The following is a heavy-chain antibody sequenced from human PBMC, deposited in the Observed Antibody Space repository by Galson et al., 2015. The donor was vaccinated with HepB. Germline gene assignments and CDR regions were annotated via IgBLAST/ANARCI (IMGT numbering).Heavy chain of an antibody. CDR1: GYTFTSYG. CDR3: ARDRPTTVVSYFDY. V-gene: IGHV1-18*01. CDR2: ISAYNGNT. Sequence: SVKVSCKASGYTFTSYGISWVRQAPGQGLEWMGWISAYNGNTNYAQKLQGRVTMTTDTSTSTAYMELRSLRSDDTAVYYCARDRPTTVVSYFDYWGQGTLVTVSS. D-gene: IGHD4-23*01. J-gene: IGHJ4*02.